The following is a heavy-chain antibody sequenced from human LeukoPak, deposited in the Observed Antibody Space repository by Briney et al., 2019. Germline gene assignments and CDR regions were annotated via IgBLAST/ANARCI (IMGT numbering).Heavy chain of an antibody. J-gene: IGHJ3*02. Sequence: ASVKVSCKASGYTFTGYYMHWVRQAPGQGLEWMGWINPNSGGTNYAQKFQGRVTMTRDTSISTAYMELSRLRSDDTAVYYCARGPWYYYDSNGYSPDDAFDIWGQGTMVTVSS. V-gene: IGHV1-2*02. CDR2: INPNSGGT. CDR3: ARGPWYYYDSNGYSPDDAFDI. CDR1: GYTFTGYY. D-gene: IGHD3-22*01.